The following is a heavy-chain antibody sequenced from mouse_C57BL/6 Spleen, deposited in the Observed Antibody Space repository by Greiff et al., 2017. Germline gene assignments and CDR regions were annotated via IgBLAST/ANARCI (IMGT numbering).Heavy chain of an antibody. CDR3: ARGSYDGTHYFDY. Sequence: VQLQQSGPELVKPGASVKISCKASGYSFTSYYIHWVKQRPGQGLEWIGWIYPGSGNTKYNEKFKGKATLTADTSSSTAYMQLSSRTSEDSAVYYCARGSYDGTHYFDYWGQGTTLTVSS. CDR2: IYPGSGNT. J-gene: IGHJ2*01. D-gene: IGHD2-3*01. CDR1: GYSFTSYY. V-gene: IGHV1-66*01.